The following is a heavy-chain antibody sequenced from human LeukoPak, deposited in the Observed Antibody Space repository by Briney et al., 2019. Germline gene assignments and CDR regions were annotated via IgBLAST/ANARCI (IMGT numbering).Heavy chain of an antibody. V-gene: IGHV3-23*01. CDR2: ISGSGGST. J-gene: IGHJ4*02. Sequence: GGSLRLSCAVSGFTFSNYDMNWVRQAPEKGLEWVSTISGSGGSTYYADSVKSRFTISRDNSKNTLYLQMNSLRAEDTAVYYCARNSRAYYTGLDYWGQGTLVTVSS. CDR1: GFTFSNYD. CDR3: ARNSRAYYTGLDY. D-gene: IGHD3-3*01.